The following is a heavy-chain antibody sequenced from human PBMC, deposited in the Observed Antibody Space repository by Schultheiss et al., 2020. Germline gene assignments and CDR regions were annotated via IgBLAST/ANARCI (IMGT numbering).Heavy chain of an antibody. CDR1: GGSISSYY. J-gene: IGHJ6*02. CDR3: ARSIAVADYYGLDV. Sequence: SQTLSLTCTVSGGSISSYYWGWIRQPPGKGLEWIGSIYYSGSTYYNPSLKSRVTISVDTSKNQFSLKLSSVTAADTAVFYCARSIAVADYYGLDVWGQGTTVTVSS. D-gene: IGHD6-19*01. CDR2: IYYSGST. V-gene: IGHV4-39*07.